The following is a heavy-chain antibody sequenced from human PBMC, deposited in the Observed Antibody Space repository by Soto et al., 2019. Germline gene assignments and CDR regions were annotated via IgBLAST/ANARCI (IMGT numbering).Heavy chain of an antibody. V-gene: IGHV2-70*01. J-gene: IGHJ3*02. D-gene: IGHD1-26*01. CDR1: GFSLSTSGMC. Sequence: SCPTLVNPTQTLTLTCTFSGFSLSTSGMCVSWIRQPPGKALEWLALIDWDDDKYYSTSLKTRLTISKDTSKNQVVLTMTNMDPVDTATYYCARTPDTYSGSYWGVAFDIWGQGTMVTV. CDR3: ARTPDTYSGSYWGVAFDI. CDR2: IDWDDDK.